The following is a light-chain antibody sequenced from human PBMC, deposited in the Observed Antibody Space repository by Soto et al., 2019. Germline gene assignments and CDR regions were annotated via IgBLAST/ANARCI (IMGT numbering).Light chain of an antibody. J-gene: IGLJ1*01. CDR2: EGS. CDR1: ISDVGSYNL. V-gene: IGLV2-23*03. Sequence: QSALTQPASVSGSPGQSITISCTGTISDVGSYNLVSWYQQHPGKAPKLMIYEGSKRPSGVSNRFSGSKSGNTASLTISGLQAEDEADYYCCSYAVSSTFEVFGTGTKLTVL. CDR3: CSYAVSSTFEV.